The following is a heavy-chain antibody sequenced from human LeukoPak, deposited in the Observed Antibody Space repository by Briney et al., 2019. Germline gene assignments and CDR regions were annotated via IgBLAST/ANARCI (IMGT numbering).Heavy chain of an antibody. D-gene: IGHD5-24*01. Sequence: PGGSLRLSCAASGFPFSSYAMHWVRQAPGKGLEWVAVKSYDGSNKYYADSVKGRFTISRDNSKNTLYLQMNSLRVEDTAVYYCARARRWLQLDFDYWGQGTLATVSS. CDR1: GFPFSSYA. V-gene: IGHV3-30-3*01. CDR3: ARARRWLQLDFDY. CDR2: KSYDGSNK. J-gene: IGHJ4*02.